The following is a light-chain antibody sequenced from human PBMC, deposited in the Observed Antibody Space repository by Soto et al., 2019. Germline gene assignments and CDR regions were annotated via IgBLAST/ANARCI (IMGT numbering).Light chain of an antibody. J-gene: IGLJ2*01. Sequence: QSALTQPPSASGSPGQSVTISCTGTSSDVGGNKFVSWYQQHPGKAPRLIIYEVNRRPSGVPDRFSGSKSGNTASLTVSGLQVEDEADYYCSSFGGSNDVLFGGGTKLTVL. CDR1: SSDVGGNKF. CDR2: EVN. V-gene: IGLV2-8*01. CDR3: SSFGGSNDVL.